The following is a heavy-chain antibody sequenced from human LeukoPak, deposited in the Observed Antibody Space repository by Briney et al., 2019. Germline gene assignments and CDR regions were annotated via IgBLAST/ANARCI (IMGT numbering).Heavy chain of an antibody. Sequence: SETLSLTCAVYGGSFSGYYWSWIRQPPGKGLEWIGEINHSGSTNYNPSLKSRVTISVDTSKNQFSLKLSSVTAADTAVYYCARGETPGDSDPWGQGTLVTVSS. CDR3: ARGETPGDSDP. D-gene: IGHD7-27*01. V-gene: IGHV4-34*01. CDR2: INHSGST. CDR1: GGSFSGYY. J-gene: IGHJ5*02.